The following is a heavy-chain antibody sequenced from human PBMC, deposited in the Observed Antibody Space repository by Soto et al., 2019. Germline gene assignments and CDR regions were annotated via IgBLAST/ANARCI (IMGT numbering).Heavy chain of an antibody. D-gene: IGHD6-19*01. V-gene: IGHV1-18*01. Sequence: QVQLVQSGAEVKKPGASVKVSCKASNYRFTTYGITWVRQAPGQGLEWMGWISAYNGDTKYAQILEGSVNMTTDTSTITGYMELRCLRSDATAGDFGVRDEGIEVAYQDDLDIWGQGTLVTVSS. CDR1: NYRFTTYG. CDR2: ISAYNGDT. CDR3: VRDEGIEVAYQDDLDI. J-gene: IGHJ3*02.